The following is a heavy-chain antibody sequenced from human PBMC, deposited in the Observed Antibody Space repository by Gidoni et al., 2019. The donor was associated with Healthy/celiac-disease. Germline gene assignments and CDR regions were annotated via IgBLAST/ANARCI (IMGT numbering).Heavy chain of an antibody. D-gene: IGHD3-9*01. J-gene: IGHJ6*02. Sequence: VQLVESGGGVVQPGRSLRLSCAASGFPFSSYVMPWVRQAPGKGMEGVAVRWSDGSKKHYAGSVKGRFTISRDNSKYTLYLQMNSLRVEDTAVYYCARGAHYDILTGYSRGGMDVWGQGTTVTVSS. CDR1: GFPFSSYV. CDR2: RWSDGSKK. V-gene: IGHV3-33*01. CDR3: ARGAHYDILTGYSRGGMDV.